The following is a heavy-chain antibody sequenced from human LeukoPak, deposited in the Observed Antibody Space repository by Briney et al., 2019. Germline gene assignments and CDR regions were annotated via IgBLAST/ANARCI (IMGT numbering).Heavy chain of an antibody. CDR2: IIPIFGTA. CDR3: ATDLSAARQWLPDQDYYYYGMDV. D-gene: IGHD6-19*01. CDR1: GGTFSSYA. J-gene: IGHJ6*02. V-gene: IGHV1-69*13. Sequence: ASVKVSCTASGGTFSSYAISWVRQAPGQGLEWMGGIIPIFGTANYAQKFQGRVTITADESTSTAYMELSSLRSEDTAVYYCATDLSAARQWLPDQDYYYYGMDVWGQGTTVTVSS.